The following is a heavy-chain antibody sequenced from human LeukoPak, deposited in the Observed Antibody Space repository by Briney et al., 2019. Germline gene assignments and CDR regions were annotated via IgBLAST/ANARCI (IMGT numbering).Heavy chain of an antibody. CDR2: ISSSSSYI. CDR1: GFTFSSYS. D-gene: IGHD3-9*01. V-gene: IGHV3-21*01. J-gene: IGHJ4*02. Sequence: GGSLRLSCAASGFTFSSYSMNWVRQAPGKGLEWVSFISSSSSYIYYADSVKGRFTISRDNAKNSLYLQMNSLRAEDTAVYYCARDSGGYFDRNHFGYWGQGTLVTVSS. CDR3: ARDSGGYFDRNHFGY.